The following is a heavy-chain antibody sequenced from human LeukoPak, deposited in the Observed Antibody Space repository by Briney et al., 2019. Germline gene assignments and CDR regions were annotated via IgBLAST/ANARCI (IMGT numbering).Heavy chain of an antibody. CDR1: GGSISSYY. Sequence: SETLSLTCTVSGGSISSYYWSWIRQPPGKGLEWIGFIYYSGNTNYNPSLKSRVTISVDTSKNQFSLKLSSVTAADTAVYCCARDLYNWNSWGQGTLVTVSS. D-gene: IGHD1-20*01. CDR3: ARDLYNWNS. V-gene: IGHV4-59*01. CDR2: IYYSGNT. J-gene: IGHJ4*02.